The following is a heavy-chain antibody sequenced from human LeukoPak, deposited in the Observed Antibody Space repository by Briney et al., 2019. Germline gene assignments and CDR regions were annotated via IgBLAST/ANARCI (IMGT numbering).Heavy chain of an antibody. Sequence: GGSLRLSCAASGFTFSSYAMSWVRQAPGKGLERVSIISGSGSGTYYADSVKGRFTISRDNSKNRLYLQINSLRAEDTAVYYCAKVDNSYDYWGQGTLVTVSS. D-gene: IGHD1-14*01. CDR1: GFTFSSYA. V-gene: IGHV3-23*01. J-gene: IGHJ4*02. CDR2: ISGSGSGT. CDR3: AKVDNSYDY.